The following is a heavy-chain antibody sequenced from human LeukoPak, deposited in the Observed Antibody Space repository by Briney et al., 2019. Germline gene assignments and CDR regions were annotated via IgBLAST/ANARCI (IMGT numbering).Heavy chain of an antibody. CDR1: GGSISSYY. J-gene: IGHJ4*02. CDR2: IYYSGST. CDR3: ARVDTAMVSYFDY. V-gene: IGHV4-59*01. Sequence: PSETLSLTCTVSGGSISSYYWSWIRRPPGKGLEWIGYIYYSGSTNYNPSLKSRVTISVDTSKNQFSLKLSSVTAADTAVYYCARVDTAMVSYFDYWGQGTLVTVSS. D-gene: IGHD5-18*01.